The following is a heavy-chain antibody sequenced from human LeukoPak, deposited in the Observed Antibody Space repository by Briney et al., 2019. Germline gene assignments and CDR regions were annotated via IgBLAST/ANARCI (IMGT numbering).Heavy chain of an antibody. V-gene: IGHV3-21*01. CDR3: ARDLVSRYGSAY. Sequence: PGGSLRLSCAAPGFTFSSYSMNWVRQAPGKGLEWVSSISSSSSYIYYADSVRGRFTISRDNAKNSLYLQMNSLRAEDTAVYYCARDLVSRYGSAYWGQGTLVTVSS. J-gene: IGHJ4*02. CDR1: GFTFSSYS. CDR2: ISSSSSYI. D-gene: IGHD3-10*01.